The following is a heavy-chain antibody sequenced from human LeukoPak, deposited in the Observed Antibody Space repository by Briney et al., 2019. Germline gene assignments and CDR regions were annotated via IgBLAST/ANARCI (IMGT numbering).Heavy chain of an antibody. CDR2: ISGSGGST. V-gene: IGHV3-23*01. CDR3: AKAGGFNPLLDY. CDR1: GFTFSSYW. J-gene: IGHJ4*02. D-gene: IGHD1-14*01. Sequence: GGSLRLSCAASGFTFSSYWMHWVRQAPGKGLEWVSAISGSGGSTYYADSVKGRFTISRDNSKNTLYPQMNSLRAEDTAVYYCAKAGGFNPLLDYWGQGTLVTVSS.